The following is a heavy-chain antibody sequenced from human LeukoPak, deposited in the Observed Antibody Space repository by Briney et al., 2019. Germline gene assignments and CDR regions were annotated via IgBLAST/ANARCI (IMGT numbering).Heavy chain of an antibody. V-gene: IGHV1-3*01. CDR3: TTSVSEGDEDGILTGFNY. CDR1: GYIFTTSA. CDR2: INAGNGNT. Sequence: ASVKVSCKAVGYIFTTSAIYWVRQAPGQRPEWMGWINAGNGNTKYSQKFQDRVSLTRDTSASAAYMELSRLTPEDTAVYYCTTSVSEGDEDGILTGFNYWGQGTLVTVSS. J-gene: IGHJ4*02. D-gene: IGHD3-9*01.